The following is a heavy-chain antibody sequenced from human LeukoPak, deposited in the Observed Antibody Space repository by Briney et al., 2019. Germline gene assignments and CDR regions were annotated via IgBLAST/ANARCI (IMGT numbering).Heavy chain of an antibody. CDR2: IYTSGST. V-gene: IGHV4-61*02. D-gene: IGHD3-22*01. CDR3: ARDRYYYDSSGYHLPYYFDY. CDR1: SGSISSGSYY. Sequence: PLETLSLTCTVSSGSISSGSYYWSWIRQPAGKGLEWIGRIYTSGSTNYNPSLKSRVTISVDTSKNQFSLKLSSVTAADTAVYYCARDRYYYDSSGYHLPYYFDYWGQGTLVTVSS. J-gene: IGHJ4*02.